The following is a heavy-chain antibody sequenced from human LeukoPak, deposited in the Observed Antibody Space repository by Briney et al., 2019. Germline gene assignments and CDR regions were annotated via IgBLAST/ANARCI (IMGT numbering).Heavy chain of an antibody. CDR3: ARAGLYCSGGSCYSGDWFDP. J-gene: IGHJ5*02. CDR1: GYTFTDYD. V-gene: IGHV1-8*01. Sequence: ASVKVSCKASGYTFTDYDINWVRQASGQGLEWMGWMNPTSGNTGYAQKFQGRVTMTRDTSESTAYMELSSLRSEDTAVYYCARAGLYCSGGSCYSGDWFDPWGQGTLVTVSS. D-gene: IGHD2-15*01. CDR2: MNPTSGNT.